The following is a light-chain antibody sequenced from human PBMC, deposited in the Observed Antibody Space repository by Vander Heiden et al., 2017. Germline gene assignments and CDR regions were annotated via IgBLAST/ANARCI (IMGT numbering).Light chain of an antibody. Sequence: QSALTQPASVSGSPGQSITISCTGTSSDVGAYNYVSWYQHHPGKVPNLMIYDVSNRPSGLSNRFSGSKSGNKASLTISGLQAEDEADYYCSSYTSSSTVVFGGGTKLTVL. CDR1: SSDVGAYNY. J-gene: IGLJ2*01. CDR3: SSYTSSSTVV. CDR2: DVS. V-gene: IGLV2-14*03.